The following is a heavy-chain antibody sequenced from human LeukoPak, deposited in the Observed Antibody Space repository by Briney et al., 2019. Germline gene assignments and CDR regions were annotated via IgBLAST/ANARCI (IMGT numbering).Heavy chain of an antibody. J-gene: IGHJ4*02. D-gene: IGHD6-13*01. CDR1: GXTFSTYG. V-gene: IGHV3-33*01. Sequence: GGSLRLSCAASGXTFSTYGMHWVRQAPGKGLEWVAVIWYNGSKKYYADSVKGRFTISRDNSKNTMYSQIDSLRADDTAVYYCARGSHESAAALDYWGQGTLVSVSS. CDR2: IWYNGSKK. CDR3: ARGSHESAAALDY.